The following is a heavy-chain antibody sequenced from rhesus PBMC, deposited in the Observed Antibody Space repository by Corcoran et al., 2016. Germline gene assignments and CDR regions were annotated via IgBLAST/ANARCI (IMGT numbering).Heavy chain of an antibody. CDR2: ISYTGVNT. V-gene: IGHV3S5*01. J-gene: IGHJ4*01. D-gene: IGHD3-16*01. CDR3: ARGYMYTGSYLDY. CDR1: GFTFSSHG. Sequence: EVQLVETGGGLVQPVGSLRLSCAAAGFTFSSHGLSGVRQAPGKGLEWVSGISYTGVNTYYADSVKGRFSISRDNSQNTLSLQMSSLRAEDAAVYYCARGYMYTGSYLDYWGQGVLVTVSS.